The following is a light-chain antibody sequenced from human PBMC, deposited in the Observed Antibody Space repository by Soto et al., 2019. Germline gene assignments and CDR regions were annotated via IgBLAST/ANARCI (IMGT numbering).Light chain of an antibody. J-gene: IGKJ1*01. CDR2: KAS. CDR3: QHYNSYSEA. V-gene: IGKV1-5*03. CDR1: QTISSW. Sequence: DIQMTQSPSTLSGSVGDRVTITCRASQTISSWLAWYRQKPGKAPKLLIYKASTLKSGVPSRFSGSGSGTEFTLTISSLQPDDFATYYCQHYNSYSEAFGQGTKVELE.